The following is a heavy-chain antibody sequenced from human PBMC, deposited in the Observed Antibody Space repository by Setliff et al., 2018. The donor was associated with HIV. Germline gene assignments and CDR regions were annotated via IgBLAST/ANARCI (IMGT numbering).Heavy chain of an antibody. CDR2: IRYDGTNK. D-gene: IGHD6-6*01. CDR3: AREEYTQYYFDY. J-gene: IGHJ4*02. CDR1: GFAFGSYG. Sequence: HPGGSLRLSCAASGFAFGSYGMHWVRQAPGKGLQSVAVIRYDGTNKQYADSVKGRFTISRDNSKNTLYLQMNTLRAEDTAVYYCAREEYTQYYFDYWGQGTLVTVSS. V-gene: IGHV3-33*01.